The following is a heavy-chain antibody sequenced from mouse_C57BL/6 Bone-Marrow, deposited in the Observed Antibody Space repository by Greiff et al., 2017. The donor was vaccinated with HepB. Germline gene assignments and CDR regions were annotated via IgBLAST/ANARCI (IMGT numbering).Heavy chain of an antibody. V-gene: IGHV1-55*01. CDR1: GYTFTSYW. D-gene: IGHD2-4*01. J-gene: IGHJ2*01. CDR2: IYPGSGST. CDR3: AREGGIYYDYDY. Sequence: QVQLQQSGAELVKPGASVKMSCKASGYTFTSYWITWVKQRPGQGLEWIGDIYPGSGSTNYNEKFKSKATLTVDTSSSTAYMQLSSLTSEDSAVYYCAREGGIYYDYDYWGQGTTLTVSS.